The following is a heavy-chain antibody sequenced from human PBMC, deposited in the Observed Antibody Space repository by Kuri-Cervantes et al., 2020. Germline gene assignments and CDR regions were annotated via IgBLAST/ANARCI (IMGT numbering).Heavy chain of an antibody. CDR1: GFTFSKYW. Sequence: GESLKISCAASGFTFSKYWMSSVRQAPGKGLEWVANIKQDGSEKYYVDSVKGRFTISRDNAKNSLYLQMNSLRAEDTAVYYCARAKIVLRRVAFDIWGQGTMVTVSS. D-gene: IGHD2/OR15-2a*01. V-gene: IGHV3-7*01. CDR3: ARAKIVLRRVAFDI. J-gene: IGHJ3*02. CDR2: IKQDGSEK.